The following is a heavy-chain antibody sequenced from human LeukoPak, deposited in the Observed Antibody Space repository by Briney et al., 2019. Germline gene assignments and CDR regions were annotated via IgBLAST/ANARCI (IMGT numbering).Heavy chain of an antibody. D-gene: IGHD3-22*01. CDR3: ARGRRDSSGYYWDYFDY. Sequence: SVKVSCKASGGTFSSYAISWVRQAPGQGLEWMGRIIPIFGIANYAQKFQGRVTITADKSTSTAYMELSSLRSEDTAVYYYARGRRDSSGYYWDYFDYWGQGTLVTVSS. J-gene: IGHJ4*02. CDR1: GGTFSSYA. CDR2: IIPIFGIA. V-gene: IGHV1-69*04.